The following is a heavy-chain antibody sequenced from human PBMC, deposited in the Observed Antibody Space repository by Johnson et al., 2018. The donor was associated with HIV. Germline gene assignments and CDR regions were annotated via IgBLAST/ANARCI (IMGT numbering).Heavy chain of an antibody. D-gene: IGHD6-13*01. CDR2: IKQDGSNK. CDR1: GFTFSSYW. CDR3: ARYSSSSRDTFDI. J-gene: IGHJ3*02. V-gene: IGHV3-7*05. Sequence: VQLVESGGGLVQPGGSLRLSCAASGFTFSSYWMSWVRQAPGKGLEWVANIKQDGSNKYYADSVKGRFTISRDNARNSMYLQMNSLRVEDTALYYCARYSSSSRDTFDIWGQGTMVTVSS.